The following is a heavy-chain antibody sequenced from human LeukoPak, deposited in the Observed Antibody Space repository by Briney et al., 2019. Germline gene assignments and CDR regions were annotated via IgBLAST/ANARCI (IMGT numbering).Heavy chain of an antibody. CDR3: ARDQTGNIDY. J-gene: IGHJ4*02. CDR1: GFTFSNYE. CDR2: ISDSGNTI. V-gene: IGHV3-48*03. Sequence: GGSLRLSCAAPGFTFSNYEMNWVRQAPGKGLEWVSYISDSGNTIYYADSVKGRFTISRDNAKNSLYLQMNSLRAEDTAVYLCARDQTGNIDYWGQGTLVTVSS.